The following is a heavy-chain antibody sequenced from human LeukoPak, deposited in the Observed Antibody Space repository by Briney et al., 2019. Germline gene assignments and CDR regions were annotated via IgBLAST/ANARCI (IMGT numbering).Heavy chain of an antibody. J-gene: IGHJ5*02. CDR1: GFTFSNYW. CDR2: IKPDGSEK. D-gene: IGHD6-19*01. V-gene: IGHV3-7*01. Sequence: GGSLRLSCAASGFTFSNYWMSWVRQAPGKGLEWVAHIKPDGSEKNYVDSVKGRFTLFRDDAKNSVYLQMNSLRVEDTAVYYCARDSGSGGPWGQGTPVTVSS. CDR3: ARDSGSGGP.